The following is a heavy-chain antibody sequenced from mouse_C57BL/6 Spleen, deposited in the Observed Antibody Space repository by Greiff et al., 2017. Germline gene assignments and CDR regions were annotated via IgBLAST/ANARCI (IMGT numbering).Heavy chain of an antibody. J-gene: IGHJ1*03. D-gene: IGHD1-1*01. CDR2: ISRGGDYI. Sequence: DVKLQESGEGLVKPGGSLKLSCAASGFTFSSYAMSWVRQTPEKRLEWVAYISRGGDYIYYADTVKGRFTITRDNATNTPYLQLTSLKSEDTDMYYFTRDTYYNGRAYWYFDVWGTGTTVTVSS. CDR3: TRDTYYNGRAYWYFDV. V-gene: IGHV5-9-1*02. CDR1: GFTFSSYA.